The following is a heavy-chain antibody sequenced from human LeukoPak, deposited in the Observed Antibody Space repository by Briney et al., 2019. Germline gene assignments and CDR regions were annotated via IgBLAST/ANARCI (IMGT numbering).Heavy chain of an antibody. Sequence: ASVKVSCKASGYTFTSYDINWVRQATGQGLEWMGWMNPNSGNTGYAQKFQGRVTISRNNYISTAYMELSSLRSEDTAVYYCARQVPAARRYYYYMDVWGKGTTVTVSS. J-gene: IGHJ6*03. CDR3: ARQVPAARRYYYYMDV. CDR2: MNPNSGNT. D-gene: IGHD2-2*01. V-gene: IGHV1-8*03. CDR1: GYTFTSYD.